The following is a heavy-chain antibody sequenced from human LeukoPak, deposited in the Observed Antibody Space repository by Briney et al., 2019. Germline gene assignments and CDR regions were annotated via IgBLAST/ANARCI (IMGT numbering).Heavy chain of an antibody. Sequence: SETLSLTCTVSGGSISPYYWSWIRQPPGKGLEWVGYIYSSANTNYNPSLKGRVTMSVDTSKNQFSLTLSSVTAADTAVYYCASSIVATITSFDYWGQGTLVTVSS. CDR3: ASSIVATITSFDY. J-gene: IGHJ4*02. V-gene: IGHV4-59*08. D-gene: IGHD5-12*01. CDR1: GGSISPYY. CDR2: IYSSANT.